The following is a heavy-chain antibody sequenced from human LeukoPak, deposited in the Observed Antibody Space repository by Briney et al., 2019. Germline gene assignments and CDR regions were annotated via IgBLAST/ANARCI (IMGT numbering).Heavy chain of an antibody. J-gene: IGHJ3*02. D-gene: IGHD3-22*01. CDR1: GYSISSNYN. V-gene: IGHV4-38-2*02. Sequence: SETLSLTCSVSGYSISSNYNWGWIRQPPGKGLQWMGSFYHTGTTYYNPSLKSRVTITVDTSSNQFSLKLTSVTAADTAVYFCARGPYSYDSSGAFDIWGQGTMVTVSS. CDR3: ARGPYSYDSSGAFDI. CDR2: FYHTGTT.